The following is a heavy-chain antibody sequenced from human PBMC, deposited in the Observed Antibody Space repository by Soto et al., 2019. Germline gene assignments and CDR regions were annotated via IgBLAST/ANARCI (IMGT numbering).Heavy chain of an antibody. CDR2: ISSSSSYI. V-gene: IGHV3-21*01. CDR1: GFTFSSYS. CDR3: AREGVYYVMAF. Sequence: GGSLRLSSAASGFTFSSYSMNWVCQAPGKGLEWVSSISSSSSYIYYADSVKGRFTISRDNAKNSLYLQMNSLRAEDTVVSYGAREGVYYVMAFWGHGTTVTVPS. J-gene: IGHJ6*02.